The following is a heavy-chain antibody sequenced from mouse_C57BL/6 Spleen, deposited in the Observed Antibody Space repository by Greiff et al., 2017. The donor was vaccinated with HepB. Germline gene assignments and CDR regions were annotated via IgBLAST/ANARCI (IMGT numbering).Heavy chain of an antibody. V-gene: IGHV1-64*01. CDR1: GYTFTSYW. D-gene: IGHD2-12*01. CDR2: IHPNSGST. J-gene: IGHJ4*01. CDR3: ARNAYYKDAIDY. Sequence: QVQLQQPGAELVKPGASVKLSCKASGYTFTSYWMHWVKQRPGQGLEWIGMIHPNSGSTNYNEKFKSKATLTVDKSSSTAYMQLSSLTSEDSAVYYCARNAYYKDAIDYWGQGTSVTVSS.